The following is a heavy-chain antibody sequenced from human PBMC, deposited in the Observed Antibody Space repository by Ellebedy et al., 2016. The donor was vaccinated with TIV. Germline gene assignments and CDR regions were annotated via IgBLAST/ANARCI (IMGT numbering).Heavy chain of an antibody. CDR2: IHHAGRT. D-gene: IGHD2/OR15-2a*01. Sequence: SETLSLXXSVSGYSISSGYYWGWMRQPPGKGLEWIGSIHHAGRTYYNPSLKSRVTISVDTSKNEFSLKLSSVTAADTAVYYCARDYDYSLWDYWGQGTLVTVSS. J-gene: IGHJ4*02. CDR1: GYSISSGYY. CDR3: ARDYDYSLWDY. V-gene: IGHV4-38-2*02.